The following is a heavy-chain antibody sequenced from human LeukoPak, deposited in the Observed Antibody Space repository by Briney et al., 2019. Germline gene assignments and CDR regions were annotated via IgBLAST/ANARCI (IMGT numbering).Heavy chain of an antibody. Sequence: GASVKVSCKASGYTFTSYDINWVRQAPGQGLEWMGWINPNSGGTNYAQKFQGWVTMTRDTSISTAYMELSRLRSDDTAVYYCARAGPYYYDSRALDYWGQGTLVTVSS. CDR2: INPNSGGT. D-gene: IGHD3-22*01. J-gene: IGHJ4*02. V-gene: IGHV1-2*04. CDR3: ARAGPYYYDSRALDY. CDR1: GYTFTSYD.